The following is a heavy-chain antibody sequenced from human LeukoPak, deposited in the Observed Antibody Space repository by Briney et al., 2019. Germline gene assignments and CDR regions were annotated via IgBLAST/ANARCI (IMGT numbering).Heavy chain of an antibody. Sequence: PGGSLRLSCVASGFTFNIYGMSWVRQAPGKGLEWVSTVGSGNDIYYADSVRGRFSGSREYAENTLYLQMNSLRDEATAMYFCAKDAARRKSIWAPFDSWGQGNLVTVSS. CDR1: GFTFNIYG. CDR3: AKDAARRKSIWAPFDS. D-gene: IGHD6-25*01. V-gene: IGHV3-23*01. CDR2: VGSGNDI. J-gene: IGHJ4*02.